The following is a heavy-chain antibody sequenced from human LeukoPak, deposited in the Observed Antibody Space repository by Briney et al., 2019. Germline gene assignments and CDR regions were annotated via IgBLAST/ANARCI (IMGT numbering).Heavy chain of an antibody. V-gene: IGHV4-39*01. CDR1: GGSISSSSYY. CDR3: ARHECSGGSCYSDFDY. CDR2: IYYSGST. Sequence: SETLSLTCTVSGGSISSSSYYWGWIRQPPGKGLEWIGSIYYSGSTYYNPSLKSRVTISVDTSKNQFSLKLSSVTAADTAVYYCARHECSGGSCYSDFDYWGQGTLVTVSS. J-gene: IGHJ4*02. D-gene: IGHD2-15*01.